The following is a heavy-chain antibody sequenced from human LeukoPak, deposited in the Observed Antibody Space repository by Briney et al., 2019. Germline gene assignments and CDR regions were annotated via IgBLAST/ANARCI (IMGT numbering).Heavy chain of an antibody. D-gene: IGHD3-9*01. J-gene: IGHJ4*02. CDR2: IKQDGSEK. CDR1: GFTFSSYW. Sequence: PGGSLRLSCAASGFTFSSYWMSSVRQAPGKGLEWVANIKQDGSEKYYVDSVKGRFTISRDNAKNSLYLQMNSLRAEDTAVYYCARLRYFDWLSQYYFDYWGQGTLVTVSS. CDR3: ARLRYFDWLSQYYFDY. V-gene: IGHV3-7*03.